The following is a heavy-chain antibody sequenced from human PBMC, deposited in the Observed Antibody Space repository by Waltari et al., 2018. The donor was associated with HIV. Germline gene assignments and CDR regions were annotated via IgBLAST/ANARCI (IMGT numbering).Heavy chain of an antibody. J-gene: IGHJ3*02. Sequence: QVQLVLSGAEVKKPGASVKVSCKASGFAFTNYTIHWVRQAPGQGLEWMGWINAGKGHTKYLQRFQGRLTIRSDTSASTAYMELSGLRSEDTAVYYCASSTYCGGDCYPLDAFDIWGQGTMVTVSS. V-gene: IGHV1-3*01. D-gene: IGHD2-21*02. CDR3: ASSTYCGGDCYPLDAFDI. CDR1: GFAFTNYT. CDR2: INAGKGHT.